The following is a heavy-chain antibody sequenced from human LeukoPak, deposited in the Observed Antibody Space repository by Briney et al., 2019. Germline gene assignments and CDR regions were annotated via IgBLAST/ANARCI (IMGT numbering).Heavy chain of an antibody. D-gene: IGHD4-23*01. CDR1: GYSFTTYW. CDR2: IYPGDSDT. J-gene: IGHJ4*02. Sequence: GESLKISCKGSGYSFTTYWIGWVRQMPGKGLEWMGIIYPGDSDTRYSPAFQGQVTISADKSISTAYLRWSSLKASDNAMYYCARHMGVVTTTYYFDYWGQGTLVTVSS. CDR3: ARHMGVVTTTYYFDY. V-gene: IGHV5-51*01.